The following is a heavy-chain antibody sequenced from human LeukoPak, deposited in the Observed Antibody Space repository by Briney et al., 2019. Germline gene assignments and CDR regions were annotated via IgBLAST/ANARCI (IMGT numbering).Heavy chain of an antibody. CDR1: GFTFSSYG. CDR2: IRYDGSNK. Sequence: QAGGSLRLSCGASGFTFSSYGMHWVRQAPGKGLEWVAFIRYDGSNKYYADSVKGRFTISRDNFKNTLYLQMNSLRAEDTAVYYCAKYKRDIVATWGQGTLVTVS. D-gene: IGHD5-12*01. V-gene: IGHV3-30*02. J-gene: IGHJ4*02. CDR3: AKYKRDIVAT.